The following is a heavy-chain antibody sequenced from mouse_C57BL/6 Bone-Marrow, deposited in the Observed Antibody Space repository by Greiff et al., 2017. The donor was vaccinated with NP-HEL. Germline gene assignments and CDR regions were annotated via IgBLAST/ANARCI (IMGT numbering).Heavy chain of an antibody. CDR2: ISYDGSK. CDR3: ARGAYYSNYVDY. J-gene: IGHJ2*01. D-gene: IGHD2-5*01. CDR1: GYSITSGYY. V-gene: IGHV3-6*01. Sequence: EVKLQESGPGLVKPSQSLSLTCSVTGYSITSGYYWNWIRQFPGNKLEWMGYISYDGSKNYNPYLKNRISITRDTSKNQFFLKLNSVTTEDTATYYCARGAYYSNYVDYWGQGTTLTVSS.